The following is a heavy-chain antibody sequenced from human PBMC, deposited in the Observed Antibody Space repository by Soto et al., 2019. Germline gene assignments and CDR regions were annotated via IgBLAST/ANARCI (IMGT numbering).Heavy chain of an antibody. CDR1: GGSISSSSYY. Sequence: QLQLQESGPGLVKPSETLSLTCTVSGGSISSSSYYWGWIRQPPGKGLEWIGSICYSGSTYYNPSLKGRVNISVDTSKNQFSLKLSSVTAADPAVYYCARHEVYYDSSGYYTPYWYFDLWGRGTLVTVSS. J-gene: IGHJ2*01. CDR2: ICYSGST. V-gene: IGHV4-39*01. D-gene: IGHD3-22*01. CDR3: ARHEVYYDSSGYYTPYWYFDL.